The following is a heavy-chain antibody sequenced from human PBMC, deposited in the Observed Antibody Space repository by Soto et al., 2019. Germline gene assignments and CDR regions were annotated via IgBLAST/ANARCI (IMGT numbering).Heavy chain of an antibody. V-gene: IGHV3-48*02. Sequence: GGSLRLSCAASGFTFSSYSMNWVRQAPGKGLEWVSYISSSSSTIYYADSVKGRFTISRDNAKNSLYLQMNSLRDEDTAVYYCARDRGLLYSGSYSANFDYWGQGTLVTVSS. CDR1: GFTFSSYS. J-gene: IGHJ4*02. D-gene: IGHD1-26*01. CDR3: ARDRGLLYSGSYSANFDY. CDR2: ISSSSSTI.